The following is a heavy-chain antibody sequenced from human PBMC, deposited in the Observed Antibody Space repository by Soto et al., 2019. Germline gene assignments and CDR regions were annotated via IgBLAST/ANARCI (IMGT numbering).Heavy chain of an antibody. D-gene: IGHD2-2*02. Sequence: LXLSCAASGFTFSRYSMNWFRQAPVKGLEWVSSISSSSSYIYYADSVKGRFTISRDNAKNSLYLQMNSLRAEDTAVYYCARYCSSTSCYTTGRDYYYGMDVWGQGTTVTV. CDR3: ARYCSSTSCYTTGRDYYYGMDV. CDR2: ISSSSSYI. CDR1: GFTFSRYS. J-gene: IGHJ6*02. V-gene: IGHV3-21*01.